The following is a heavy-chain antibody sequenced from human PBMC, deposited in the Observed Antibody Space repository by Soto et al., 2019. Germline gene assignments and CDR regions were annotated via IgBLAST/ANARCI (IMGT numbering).Heavy chain of an antibody. CDR2: VYYSGSS. CDR1: NGSISTYY. D-gene: IGHD6-19*01. V-gene: IGHV4-59*01. J-gene: IGHJ5*02. Sequence: QVQLQESGPRLIQPSETLSLTCTVSNGSISTYYWTWVRQPPGKGLEWIGYVYYSGSSNYNPSLKRRVGMSIDTSKNQFSLELKSVTAADTATYYCVRDYLLAGFDTWGQGILVTVSA. CDR3: VRDYLLAGFDT.